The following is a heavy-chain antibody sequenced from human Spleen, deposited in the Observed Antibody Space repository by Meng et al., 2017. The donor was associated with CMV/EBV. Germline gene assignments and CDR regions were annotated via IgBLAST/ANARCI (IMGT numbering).Heavy chain of an antibody. D-gene: IGHD3-16*01. J-gene: IGHJ5*02. CDR3: ARDFGAVWFDP. CDR1: GFTFSSYW. Sequence: VLLVEPGGGWVQPWGSLRLSCAASGFTFSSYWMHWFRQAPGKGLEWIGRIYTSGSTNYNPSLKSRVTMSVDTSKNQFSLKLSSVTAADTAVYYCARDFGAVWFDPWGQGTLVTVSS. CDR2: IYTSGST. V-gene: IGHV4-4*07.